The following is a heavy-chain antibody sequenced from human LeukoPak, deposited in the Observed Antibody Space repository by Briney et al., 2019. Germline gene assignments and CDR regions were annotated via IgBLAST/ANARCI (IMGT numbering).Heavy chain of an antibody. J-gene: IGHJ3*02. D-gene: IGHD3-22*01. CDR3: ARDPTYYYDSSGYLPGHDAFDI. V-gene: IGHV1-69*13. Sequence: ASVKVSCKASGYTFTNYDINWVRQATGQGLEWMGGIIPIFGTANYAQKFQGRVTITADESTSTAYMELSSLRSEDTAVYYCARDPTYYYDSSGYLPGHDAFDIWGQGTMVTVSS. CDR1: GYTFTNYD. CDR2: IIPIFGTA.